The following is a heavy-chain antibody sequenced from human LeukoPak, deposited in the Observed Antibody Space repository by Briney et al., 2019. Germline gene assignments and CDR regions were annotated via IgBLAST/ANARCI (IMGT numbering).Heavy chain of an antibody. CDR3: AKDPDRADSSVSY. V-gene: IGHV3-30*02. J-gene: IGHJ4*02. Sequence: PGGSLRLSCAASGFTFSSYGMHWVRQAPGKGLEWVAFIRSDGSNKYYAGSVKGRFTISRDNSKNTLYLQMNSLRAEDTAVYYCAKDPDRADSSVSYWGQGTLVTVSS. CDR2: IRSDGSNK. D-gene: IGHD3-22*01. CDR1: GFTFSSYG.